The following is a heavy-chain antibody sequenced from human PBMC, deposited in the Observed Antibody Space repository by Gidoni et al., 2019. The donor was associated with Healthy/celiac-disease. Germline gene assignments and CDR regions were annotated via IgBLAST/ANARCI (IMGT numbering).Heavy chain of an antibody. CDR1: GFTFSSSS. V-gene: IGHV3-21*01. CDR3: ARAVLVGATIFDY. D-gene: IGHD1-26*01. Sequence: EVQLVESGGGLVKPGGSLRLSCAASGFTFSSSSMNWVRQAPGKGLEWVSSISSSSSYIYYADSVKGRFTISRDNAKNSLYLQMNSLRAEDTAVYYCARAVLVGATIFDYWGQGTLVTVSS. CDR2: ISSSSSYI. J-gene: IGHJ4*02.